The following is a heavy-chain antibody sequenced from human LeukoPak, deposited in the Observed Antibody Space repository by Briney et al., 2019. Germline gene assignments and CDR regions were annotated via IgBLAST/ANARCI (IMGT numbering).Heavy chain of an antibody. CDR3: ARDHILTGQNYYYYGMDV. CDR1: GFTFSSYS. D-gene: IGHD3-9*01. CDR2: ISSSSSYI. J-gene: IGHJ6*02. Sequence: GGSLRLSCAASGFTFSSYSMNWVRQAPGKGLEWVSSISSSSSYIYYADSVKGRFTISRDNAKNSLYLQMNSLRAEDTAVYYCARDHILTGQNYYYYGMDVWGQGTTVTVSS. V-gene: IGHV3-21*01.